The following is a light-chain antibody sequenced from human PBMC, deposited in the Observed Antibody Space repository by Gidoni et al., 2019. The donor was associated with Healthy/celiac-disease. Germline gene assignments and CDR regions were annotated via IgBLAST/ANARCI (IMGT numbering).Light chain of an antibody. V-gene: IGKV1-39*01. CDR2: AAS. CDR3: QQSYSTPRT. CDR1: PSISSY. J-gene: IGKJ1*01. Sequence: SERTQAPASLSASVGDRVTITCRASPSISSYLNWYQQKPGKAPTLLIYAASSLQSGVPSMFSGSGSGTDFTLTISSLQPEDFATYYCQQSYSTPRTFXQXTKVEIK.